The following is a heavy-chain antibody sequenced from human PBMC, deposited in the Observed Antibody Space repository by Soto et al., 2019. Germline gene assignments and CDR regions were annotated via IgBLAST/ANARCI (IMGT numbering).Heavy chain of an antibody. D-gene: IGHD1-1*01. CDR2: ISVYSGYA. CDR3: SKNGTTWFAA. CDR1: GYSFYNSG. J-gene: IGHJ5*02. V-gene: IGHV1-18*01. Sequence: QVQLVQSGPELKKPGASVKVSCKTSGYSFYNSGISWVRQAPGQGLEWMGWISVYSGYAHYAQKFQGRVIMTADTFTSTSYMELRGLRSDGPAMCYCSKNGTTWFAAWGQGTLVTVSS.